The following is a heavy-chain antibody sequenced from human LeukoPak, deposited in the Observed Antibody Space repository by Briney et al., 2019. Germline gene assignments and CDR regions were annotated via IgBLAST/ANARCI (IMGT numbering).Heavy chain of an antibody. CDR2: IYYSGST. V-gene: IGHV4-39*07. J-gene: IGHJ5*02. CDR1: GGSISSSSYY. D-gene: IGHD2-15*01. Sequence: KASETLSLTCTVSGGSISSSSYYWGWIRQSRGKGLEWIANIYYSGSTYYNPSLKGRVTISIYTSKNQFSLRLSSVTAADTAVYYCAPVVVPGWFDPWGQGNLVTVSS. CDR3: APVVVPGWFDP.